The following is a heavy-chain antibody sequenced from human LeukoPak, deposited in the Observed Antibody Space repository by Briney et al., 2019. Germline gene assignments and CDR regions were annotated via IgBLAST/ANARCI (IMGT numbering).Heavy chain of an antibody. CDR1: GYSISSGYY. J-gene: IGHJ5*02. D-gene: IGHD6-19*01. CDR2: IYHSGST. V-gene: IGHV4-38-2*02. Sequence: SETLSLTCTVSGYSISSGYYWGWIRQPPGKGLEWIGSIYHSGSTYYNPSFKSRVTISVDTSKNQFSLKLSSVTAADTAVYYCAQGTPNIAVAGRLGWFDPGGQGTLLTVSS. CDR3: AQGTPNIAVAGRLGWFDP.